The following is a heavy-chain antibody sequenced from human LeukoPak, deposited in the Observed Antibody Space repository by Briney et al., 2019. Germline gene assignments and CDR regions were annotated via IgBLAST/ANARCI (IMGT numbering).Heavy chain of an antibody. Sequence: ASVKVSCKASGYTFTGYYMHWVRQAPGQGLEWMGWINPNSGGTNYAQKFQGRVTMTRDTSISTAYMELSRLRSDDTAVYYCARGVGALGYEFDYWGQGTLVTVSS. D-gene: IGHD5-12*01. V-gene: IGHV1-2*02. CDR3: ARGVGALGYEFDY. J-gene: IGHJ4*02. CDR1: GYTFTGYY. CDR2: INPNSGGT.